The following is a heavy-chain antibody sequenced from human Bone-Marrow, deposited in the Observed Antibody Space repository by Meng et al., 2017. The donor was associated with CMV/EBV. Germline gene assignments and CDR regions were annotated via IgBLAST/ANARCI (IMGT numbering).Heavy chain of an antibody. V-gene: IGHV4-61*02. CDR2: IFITGTT. D-gene: IGHD3-22*01. Sequence: QVQLQESGPGLVKPSQTLSLTCPGSGGSITDGNYYWSWIRRPAGKGLEWIGRIFITGTTTYNPSLKSRVTISVDTSKNQFSLKLSSVTAADTAVYYCARVASGYPNGWFDPWGQGTLVTVSS. CDR3: ARVASGYPNGWFDP. J-gene: IGHJ5*02. CDR1: GGSITDGNYY.